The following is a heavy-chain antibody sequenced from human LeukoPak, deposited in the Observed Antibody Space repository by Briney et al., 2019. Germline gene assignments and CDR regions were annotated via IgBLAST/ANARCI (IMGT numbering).Heavy chain of an antibody. D-gene: IGHD3-3*01. Sequence: GGSLRLSCAASGFTFSSYAMSWVRQAPGKGLEWVSAISGSGGSTYYADSVKGRFTISRDNSKNTLYLQMNSLRAEDTAVYYCAKDLLSDFWSGYYFDYWGQGTLVTVSS. CDR2: ISGSGGST. CDR1: GFTFSSYA. CDR3: AKDLLSDFWSGYYFDY. V-gene: IGHV3-23*01. J-gene: IGHJ4*02.